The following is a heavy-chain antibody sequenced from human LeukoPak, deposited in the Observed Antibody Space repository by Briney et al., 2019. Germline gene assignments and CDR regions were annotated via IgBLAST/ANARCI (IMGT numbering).Heavy chain of an antibody. J-gene: IGHJ4*02. Sequence: SETPSLTCTVSGGSISSYYWSWIRQPPGKGLEWIGYIYYSGSTNYNPSLKSRVTISVDTSKNQFSLKLSSVTAADTAVYYCARVQQWLVIDYWGQGTLVTVSS. V-gene: IGHV4-59*01. CDR3: ARVQQWLVIDY. CDR2: IYYSGST. CDR1: GGSISSYY. D-gene: IGHD6-19*01.